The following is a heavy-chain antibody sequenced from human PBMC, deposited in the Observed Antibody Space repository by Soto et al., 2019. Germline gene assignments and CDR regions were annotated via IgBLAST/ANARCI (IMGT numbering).Heavy chain of an antibody. CDR1: GGSFSGYY. J-gene: IGHJ1*01. D-gene: IGHD2-2*01. CDR2: INHSGST. V-gene: IGHV4-34*01. CDR3: ARGRRYIVVVPAASSPFEYFQH. Sequence: LSLTCAVYGGSFSGYYWSWIRQPPGKGLEWIGEINHSGSTNYNPSLKSRVTISVDTSKNQFSLKLSSVTAADTAVYYCARGRRYIVVVPAASSPFEYFQHWGQGTLVTVSS.